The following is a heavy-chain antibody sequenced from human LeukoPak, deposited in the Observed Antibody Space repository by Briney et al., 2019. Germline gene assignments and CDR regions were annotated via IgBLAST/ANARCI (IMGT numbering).Heavy chain of an antibody. Sequence: TGGSLRLSCTPSGFTLCDYYMSWVRQAPGKGLEWVAVIRSNANGGTAEYAASVKGRFTISRDDSKSIAYLQMDSLKTEDTAVYYCARDCSGGGCSYYFDYWGQGTLVTVSS. CDR3: ARDCSGGGCSYYFDY. J-gene: IGHJ4*02. CDR1: GFTLCDYY. D-gene: IGHD2-15*01. CDR2: IRSNANGGTA. V-gene: IGHV3-49*04.